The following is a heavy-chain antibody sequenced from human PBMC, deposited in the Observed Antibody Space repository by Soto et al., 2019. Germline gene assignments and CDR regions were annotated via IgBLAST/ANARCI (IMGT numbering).Heavy chain of an antibody. CDR3: ARHIGHYDFWSGYTYYFDY. Sequence: GGSLRLSCAASGFTFSSYSMNWVRQAPGRGPEWVATISYDGNKKCSADSVKGRFTISRDNSNNTLYLQMNSLRAEDTAVYYSARHIGHYDFWSGYTYYFDYWGQGTLVTVSS. D-gene: IGHD3-3*01. CDR1: GFTFSSYS. J-gene: IGHJ4*02. CDR2: ISYDGNKK. V-gene: IGHV3-30*03.